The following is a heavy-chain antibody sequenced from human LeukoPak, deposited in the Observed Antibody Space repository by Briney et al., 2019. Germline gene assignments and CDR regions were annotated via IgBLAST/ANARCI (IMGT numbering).Heavy chain of an antibody. CDR2: IYSGGAI. CDR1: GFAVGSNY. J-gene: IGHJ4*02. CDR3: ARRPGN. V-gene: IGHV3-53*01. Sequence: GGSLRLSCVASGFAVGSNYMSWVRQAPGKGLEWVSLIYSGGAIRYADSVKGRFAISRDSSKNTLFLQMNDLTVEDTARYYCARRPGNWGQGILVTVSS. D-gene: IGHD1-14*01.